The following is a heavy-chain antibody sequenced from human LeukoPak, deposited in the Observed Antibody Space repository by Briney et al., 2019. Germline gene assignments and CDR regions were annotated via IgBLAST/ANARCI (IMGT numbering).Heavy chain of an antibody. CDR1: GFTFSSYA. V-gene: IGHV3-23*01. CDR3: AKEGSGWYWGSDAFDI. Sequence: GGSLRLSCAASGFTFSSYAMSWVRQAPGKGLEWVSAISGSGGSTYYADSVKGRFTISRDNSKNTLYLQMNSLRAEDTAVYYCAKEGSGWYWGSDAFDIWGQGTMVTVSS. CDR2: ISGSGGST. D-gene: IGHD6-19*01. J-gene: IGHJ3*02.